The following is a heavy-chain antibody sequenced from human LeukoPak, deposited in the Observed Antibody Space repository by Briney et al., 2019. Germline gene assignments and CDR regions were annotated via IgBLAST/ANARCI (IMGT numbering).Heavy chain of an antibody. Sequence: ASVKVSRKASGYTFTSYAMNWVRQAPGQGLEWMGWINTNTGNPTYAQGFTGRFVFSLDTSVSTAYLQISSLKAEDTAVYYCARDVIVATIPLFDYWGQGTLVTVSS. CDR2: INTNTGNP. V-gene: IGHV7-4-1*02. CDR1: GYTFTSYA. J-gene: IGHJ4*02. CDR3: ARDVIVATIPLFDY. D-gene: IGHD5-12*01.